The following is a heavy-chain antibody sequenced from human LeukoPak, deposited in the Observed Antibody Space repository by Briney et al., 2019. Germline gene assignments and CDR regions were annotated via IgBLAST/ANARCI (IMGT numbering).Heavy chain of an antibody. Sequence: GGSLRLSCAASGFTFSSYGMHWVRQAPGKGLEWVAVIWYDGSNKYYADSVKGRFTISRDNSKNTLYLQMNSLRAEDTAVYYCARLLGYCSSTSCYTDYWGQGTLVTVSS. CDR3: ARLLGYCSSTSCYTDY. CDR1: GFTFSSYG. J-gene: IGHJ4*02. V-gene: IGHV3-33*01. D-gene: IGHD2-2*02. CDR2: IWYDGSNK.